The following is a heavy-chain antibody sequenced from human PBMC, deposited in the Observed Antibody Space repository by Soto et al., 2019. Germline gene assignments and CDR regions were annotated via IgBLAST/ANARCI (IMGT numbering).Heavy chain of an antibody. CDR2: ISYDGSNK. CDR3: AKDATMTTVTDFDY. CDR1: GFTFSSYG. D-gene: IGHD4-17*01. V-gene: IGHV3-30*18. J-gene: IGHJ4*02. Sequence: PGGSLRLSCAASGFTFSSYGMHWVRQAPGKGLEWVAVISYDGSNKYYADSVKGRFTISRDNSKNTLYLQMNSLRAEDTAVYYCAKDATMTTVTDFDYWGQGTLVTVSS.